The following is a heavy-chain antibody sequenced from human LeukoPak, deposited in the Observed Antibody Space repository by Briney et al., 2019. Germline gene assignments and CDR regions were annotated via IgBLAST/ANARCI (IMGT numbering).Heavy chain of an antibody. CDR3: ARDPLSSSSFDL. CDR1: GFTFSGST. Sequence: GGSLRLSCAASGFTFSGSTMNWVRQAPGKGLEWVSYISSRSATIYYADSVKGRFTISRDNAKNSLYLQMNSLRAEDTAVYYCARDPLSSSSFDLWGQGTLVTVSS. D-gene: IGHD6-13*01. J-gene: IGHJ4*02. CDR2: ISSRSATI. V-gene: IGHV3-48*01.